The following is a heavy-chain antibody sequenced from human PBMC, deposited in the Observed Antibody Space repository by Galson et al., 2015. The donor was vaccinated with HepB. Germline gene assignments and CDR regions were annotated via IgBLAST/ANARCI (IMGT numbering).Heavy chain of an antibody. J-gene: IGHJ4*02. CDR2: ISYDGSNK. V-gene: IGHV3-30-3*01. CDR3: ARPTLDLQAAYNSGQFFDY. Sequence: SLRLSCAASGFTFSSYAMHWVRQAPGKGLEWVAVISYDGSNKYYADSVKGRFTISRDNSKNTPYLHMNSLRAEDTAVYYCARPTLDLQAAYNSGQFFDYWGQGTLVTVSS. D-gene: IGHD5-12*01. CDR1: GFTFSSYA.